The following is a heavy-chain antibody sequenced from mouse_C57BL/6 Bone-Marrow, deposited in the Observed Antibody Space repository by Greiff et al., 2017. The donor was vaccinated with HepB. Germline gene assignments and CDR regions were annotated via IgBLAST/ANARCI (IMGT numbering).Heavy chain of an antibody. Sequence: QVQLKESGAELVRPGASVTLSCKASGYTFTDYEMHWVKQTPVHGLEWIGAIDPETGGTAYNQKFNGKAILTADKSSSTAYMELRSLTSEDSAVYYCTRSGDGYPWFAYWGQGTLVTVSA. J-gene: IGHJ3*01. CDR1: GYTFTDYE. CDR2: IDPETGGT. D-gene: IGHD2-3*01. CDR3: TRSGDGYPWFAY. V-gene: IGHV1-15*01.